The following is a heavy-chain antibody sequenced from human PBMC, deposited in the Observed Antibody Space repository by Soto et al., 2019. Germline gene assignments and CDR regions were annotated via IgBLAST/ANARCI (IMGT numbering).Heavy chain of an antibody. CDR3: ARDSSGFHFDY. D-gene: IGHD6-19*01. Sequence: SETLSLTCSVSGGSVSGYYWSWIRQPPGQGLEWIWYIYYSGSNNYNPSLKSRVTISVDTSKNQFSLKLSSVTAADTAVYYWARDSSGFHFDYWGQGTLVTVSS. V-gene: IGHV4-59*02. CDR1: GGSVSGYY. CDR2: IYYSGSN. J-gene: IGHJ4*02.